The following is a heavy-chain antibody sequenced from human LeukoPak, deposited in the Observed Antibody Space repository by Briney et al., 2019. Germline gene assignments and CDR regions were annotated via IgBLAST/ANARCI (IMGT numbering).Heavy chain of an antibody. Sequence: GRSLRPSCAASGFTFSTYGMHWVRQAPGKGLEWVAVIWYDGSNKYYADSVKGRFTISRDNSKNTLYLQMNSLRAEDTAVYYCARKNDYGDYTDYWGQGTLVTVSS. CDR3: ARKNDYGDYTDY. CDR1: GFTFSTYG. D-gene: IGHD4-17*01. V-gene: IGHV3-33*01. J-gene: IGHJ4*02. CDR2: IWYDGSNK.